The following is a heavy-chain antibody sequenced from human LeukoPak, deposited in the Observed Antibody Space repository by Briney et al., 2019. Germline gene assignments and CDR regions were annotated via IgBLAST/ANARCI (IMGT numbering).Heavy chain of an antibody. D-gene: IGHD4-17*01. Sequence: GGSLRLPCAASGFTFSSYAMHWVRQAPGKGLEWVAVISYDGSNKYYADSVKGRFTISRDNSKNTLYLQMNSLRAEDTAVYYCARELRFLDYWGQGTLVTVSS. CDR1: GFTFSSYA. V-gene: IGHV3-30*04. CDR3: ARELRFLDY. CDR2: ISYDGSNK. J-gene: IGHJ4*02.